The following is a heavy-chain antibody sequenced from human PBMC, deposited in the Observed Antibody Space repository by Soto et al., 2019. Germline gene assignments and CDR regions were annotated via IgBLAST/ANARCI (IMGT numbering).Heavy chain of an antibody. CDR1: GFSFTGYY. CDR2: INPNSGGT. Sequence: ASVKVSCKASGFSFTGYYIHWLRQAPGQGLEWMGWINPNSGGTDYAQKFQGMVTMTRDTSISTAYMELSRLRSDDTAVYYCARVFMFYVVPDYWGQGTLVTVSS. J-gene: IGHJ4*02. CDR3: ARVFMFYVVPDY. V-gene: IGHV1-2*02. D-gene: IGHD2-21*01.